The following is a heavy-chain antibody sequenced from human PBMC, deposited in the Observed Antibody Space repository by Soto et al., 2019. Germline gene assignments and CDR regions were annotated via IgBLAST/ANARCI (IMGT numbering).Heavy chain of an antibody. D-gene: IGHD5-18*01. Sequence: GGSLRLSCAASRFTFSSYGMHWVRQAPGKGVEWVAGRSYGGKNKGYADPVNGRLNVSRDNYRETMYLQINRLRAEDTAEYYCAKVGIAMVNRYGMDVWGQGATDAAP. CDR1: RFTFSSYG. J-gene: IGHJ6*02. CDR3: AKVGIAMVNRYGMDV. V-gene: IGHV3-30*18. CDR2: RSYGGKNK.